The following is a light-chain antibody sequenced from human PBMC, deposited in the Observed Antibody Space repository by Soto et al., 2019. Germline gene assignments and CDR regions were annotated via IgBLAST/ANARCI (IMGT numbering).Light chain of an antibody. CDR2: GAS. Sequence: EIVLTQSPGTLSLSPGERATLSCRASQSVSSSYLAWYQHTPGQAPRLLISGASTRATGIPARFSGSGSGTEFTLTINSLQSEDFAVYYCQQYNNWPRTFGQGTKVE. V-gene: IGKV3-15*01. J-gene: IGKJ1*01. CDR1: QSVSSSY. CDR3: QQYNNWPRT.